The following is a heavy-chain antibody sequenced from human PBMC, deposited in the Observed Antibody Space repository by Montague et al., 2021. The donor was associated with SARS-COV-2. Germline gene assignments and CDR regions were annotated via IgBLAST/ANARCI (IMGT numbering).Heavy chain of an antibody. V-gene: IGHV4-39*02. CDR2: ILYNDKT. CDR1: GHSINTSPYY. CDR3: ARDLAPYYGSGSYYNPIDAFDI. D-gene: IGHD3-10*01. J-gene: IGHJ3*02. Sequence: SETLSLTCSVSGHSINTSPYYWAWLRQPPGKALEWIGNILYNDKTYYNPFLQSRVKMSVDTSKNQFSLKLSSVTAADTAVYYCARDLAPYYGSGSYYNPIDAFDIWGQGTMVTVSS.